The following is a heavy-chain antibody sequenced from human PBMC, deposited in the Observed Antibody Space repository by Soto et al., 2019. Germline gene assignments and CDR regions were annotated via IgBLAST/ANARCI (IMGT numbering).Heavy chain of an antibody. J-gene: IGHJ6*02. Sequence: QVQLVQSGAEVKKPGSSVKVSCKASGGTFSSYTISWVRQAPGQGLEWMGRIIPILGIANYAQKFQGRVTSXXDXSXXTAYMELSSLRSEDTAVYYCARSYYGSGIYYGMDVWGQGTTVTVSS. CDR2: IIPILGIA. D-gene: IGHD3-10*01. CDR1: GGTFSSYT. CDR3: ARSYYGSGIYYGMDV. V-gene: IGHV1-69*02.